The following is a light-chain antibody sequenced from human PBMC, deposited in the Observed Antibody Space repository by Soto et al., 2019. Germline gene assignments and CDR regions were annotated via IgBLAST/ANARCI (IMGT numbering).Light chain of an antibody. Sequence: ENVLTQSPGTLSLSPGERATLSCSARQSVSSNYLAWYQQQPGQAPRFLIYGASSKATGIPDRFSGSGSETDFTLTISRLEPGDFAVYYCQQYGYPPRTFGQGTKVEIK. V-gene: IGKV3-20*01. CDR1: QSVSSNY. J-gene: IGKJ1*01. CDR2: GAS. CDR3: QQYGYPPRT.